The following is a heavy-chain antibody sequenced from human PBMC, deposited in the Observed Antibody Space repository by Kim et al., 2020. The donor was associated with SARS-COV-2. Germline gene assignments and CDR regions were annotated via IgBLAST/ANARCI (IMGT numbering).Heavy chain of an antibody. Sequence: SVKVSCKASGGTFSSYAISWVRQAPGQGLEWMGGIIPIFGTANYAQKFQGRVTITADESTSTAYMELSSLRSEDTAVYYCARLGSYSGYFDYWGQGTLVTVSS. V-gene: IGHV1-69*13. CDR1: GGTFSSYA. D-gene: IGHD1-26*01. CDR3: ARLGSYSGYFDY. J-gene: IGHJ4*02. CDR2: IIPIFGTA.